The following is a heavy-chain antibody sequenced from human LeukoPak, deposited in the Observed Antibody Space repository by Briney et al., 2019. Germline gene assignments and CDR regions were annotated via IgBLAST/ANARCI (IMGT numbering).Heavy chain of an antibody. D-gene: IGHD5-18*01. CDR1: GGSISSYY. V-gene: IGHV4-59*01. Sequence: SETLSLTSTVSGGSISSYYWSCIRQPPGKGLEWIGYIYYSGSTNYNPSLKSRVTISVDTSKNQFSLKLSSVTAADTAVYYCARGYVDTAMVNWYYFDYWGQGTLVTVSS. CDR3: ARGYVDTAMVNWYYFDY. CDR2: IYYSGST. J-gene: IGHJ4*02.